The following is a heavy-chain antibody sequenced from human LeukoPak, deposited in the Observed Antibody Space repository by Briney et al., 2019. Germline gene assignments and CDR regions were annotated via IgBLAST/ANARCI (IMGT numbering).Heavy chain of an antibody. J-gene: IGHJ3*02. V-gene: IGHV4-34*01. CDR2: INHSGST. Sequence: SETLSLTCAVYGGSFSGYYWSWIRQPPGKGLEWIGEINHSGSTNYNPSLKSRVTISVDTSKNQFSLKLSSVTAADTAVYYCAREEDYYDSSGPRGHDAFDIWGQGTMVTVSS. D-gene: IGHD3-22*01. CDR1: GGSFSGYY. CDR3: AREEDYYDSSGPRGHDAFDI.